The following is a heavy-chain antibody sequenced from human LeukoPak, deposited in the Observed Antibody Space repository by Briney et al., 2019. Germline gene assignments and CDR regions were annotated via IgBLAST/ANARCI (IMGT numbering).Heavy chain of an antibody. V-gene: IGHV3-7*01. CDR1: GFTFVDFY. D-gene: IGHD1-1*01. Sequence: GGSLRLSCKPSGFTFVDFYMSWVRQAPGKGLEWVANIKQDESEKYYVDSLKGRFTISRDNAKNSLYLQMNSLRAEDTAVYYCARDKIEGPTKLDYWGQGILVTVSS. CDR3: ARDKIEGPTKLDY. CDR2: IKQDESEK. J-gene: IGHJ4*02.